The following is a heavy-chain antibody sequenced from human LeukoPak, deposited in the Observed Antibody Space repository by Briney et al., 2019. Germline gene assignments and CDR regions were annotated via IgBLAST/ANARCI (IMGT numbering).Heavy chain of an antibody. Sequence: SETLSLTCTVSGDSVTNYYWSWIRQPPGKGLEWIGYIYYNERGNYSPSLKSRVTISVDTSKNQFSLNLTSVTAADTAVYYCAREVIAVAGTDYGMDVWGQGTTVTVSS. V-gene: IGHV4-59*02. CDR3: AREVIAVAGTDYGMDV. J-gene: IGHJ6*02. CDR2: IYYNERG. D-gene: IGHD6-19*01. CDR1: GDSVTNYY.